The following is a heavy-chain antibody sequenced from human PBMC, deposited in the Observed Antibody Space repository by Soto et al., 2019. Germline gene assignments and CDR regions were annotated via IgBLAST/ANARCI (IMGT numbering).Heavy chain of an antibody. J-gene: IGHJ6*02. CDR3: ARAMLGIVPLYGIDV. D-gene: IGHD3-10*02. CDR2: VSFDRTNK. Sequence: QVQLVESGGGVVQPGRSLRLSCEASGYTFSNYAAHWVRQTPGKGLEWLAVVSFDRTNKYYADSVRGRFSISRDNSKNTLYLQMTSLRSEDTGVYYCARAMLGIVPLYGIDVWGQGTTVAVSS. V-gene: IGHV3-30-3*01. CDR1: GYTFSNYA.